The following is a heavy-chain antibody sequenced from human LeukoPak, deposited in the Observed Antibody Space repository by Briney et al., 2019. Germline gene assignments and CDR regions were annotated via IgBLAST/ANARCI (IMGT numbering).Heavy chain of an antibody. CDR3: ASSLDYGDPSDY. CDR1: GGTFSSYA. CDR2: IIPIFGTA. V-gene: IGHV1-69*05. J-gene: IGHJ4*02. Sequence: SVKVSCKASGGTFSSYAISWARQAPGQGLEWMGGIIPIFGTANYAQKFQGRVTITTDESTSTAYMELSSLRSEDTAVYYCASSLDYGDPSDYWGQGTLVTVSS. D-gene: IGHD4-17*01.